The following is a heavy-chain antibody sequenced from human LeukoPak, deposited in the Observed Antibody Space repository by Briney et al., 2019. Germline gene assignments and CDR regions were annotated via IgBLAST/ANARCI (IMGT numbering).Heavy chain of an antibody. CDR3: ARDPHDSSGYCLPPDY. J-gene: IGHJ4*02. D-gene: IGHD3-22*01. V-gene: IGHV1-2*02. CDR2: INPNSGGT. CDR1: GYTFTGYY. Sequence: ASVKVSCKASGYTFTGYYMHWVRQAPGQGLEWMGWINPNSGGTNYAQKFQGRVTMTRDTSISTAYMELSRLRSDDTAVYYCARDPHDSSGYCLPPDYWGQGTLVTVSS.